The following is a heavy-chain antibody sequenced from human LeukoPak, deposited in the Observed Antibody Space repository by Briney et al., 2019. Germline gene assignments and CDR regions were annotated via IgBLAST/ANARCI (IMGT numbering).Heavy chain of an antibody. CDR3: ARDCSSTSCPQDAFDI. CDR1: GGSISSGGYY. Sequence: PSETLSLTCTVSGGSISSGGYYWSWIRQPPGKGLEWIGYIYHSGSTYYNPSLKSRVTISVDRSKNQFSLKLSSVTAADTAVYYCARDCSSTSCPQDAFDIWGQGTMVTVSS. D-gene: IGHD2-2*01. V-gene: IGHV4-30-2*01. J-gene: IGHJ3*02. CDR2: IYHSGST.